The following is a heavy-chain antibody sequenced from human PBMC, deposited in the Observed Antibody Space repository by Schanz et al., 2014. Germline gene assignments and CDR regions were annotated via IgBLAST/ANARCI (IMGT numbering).Heavy chain of an antibody. J-gene: IGHJ4*02. CDR3: VRDGDERLVVIFDQ. CDR1: GYTFRHYG. D-gene: IGHD3-22*01. V-gene: IGHV1-18*04. Sequence: QVQLVQSGGEVKTPGASVKVSCKASGYTFRHYGISWLRQAPGQGLEWMGYISGYNGNTNYAPKVQDRVTMTTDTSTSTAYMELRSLRSDDTAVYYCVRDGDERLVVIFDQWGQGTLVTVSS. CDR2: ISGYNGNT.